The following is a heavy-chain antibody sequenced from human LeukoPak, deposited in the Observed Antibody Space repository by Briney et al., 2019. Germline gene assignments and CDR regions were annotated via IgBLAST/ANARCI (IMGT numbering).Heavy chain of an antibody. CDR1: GYTFTAFY. J-gene: IGHJ4*02. Sequence: GASVKVSCKASGYTFTAFYMHWVRQAPGQGLEWMGWINPSSGDTNYASKFQGRVTMTRDTSISTAYMDLNSLTSDDTAVYYCARDRPTDYWGQGTLVAVSS. V-gene: IGHV1-2*02. CDR2: INPSSGDT. CDR3: ARDRPTDY.